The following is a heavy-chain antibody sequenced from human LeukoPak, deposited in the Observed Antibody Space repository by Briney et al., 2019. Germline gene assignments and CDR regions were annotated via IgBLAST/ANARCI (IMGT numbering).Heavy chain of an antibody. D-gene: IGHD3-9*01. J-gene: IGHJ4*02. CDR1: GYTFTSYG. CDR2: ISAYNGNT. Sequence: ASVTVSCKASGYTFTSYGISWVRQAPGQGLEWMGWISAYNGNTNYAQKLQGRVTMTTDTSTSTAYMELRSLRSDDTAVYYCARVALDILTGYYIFDYWGQGTLVTVSS. CDR3: ARVALDILTGYYIFDY. V-gene: IGHV1-18*01.